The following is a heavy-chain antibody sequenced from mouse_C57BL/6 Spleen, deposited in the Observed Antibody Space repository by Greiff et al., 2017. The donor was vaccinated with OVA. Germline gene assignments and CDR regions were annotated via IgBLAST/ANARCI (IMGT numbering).Heavy chain of an antibody. CDR2: IYPGSGST. J-gene: IGHJ2*01. CDR3: ARDTTVVATRYFDY. CDR1: GYTFTSYW. D-gene: IGHD1-1*01. Sequence: QVQLKQPGAELVKPGASVKMSCKASGYTFTSYWITWVKQRPGHGLEWIGDIYPGSGSTNYNEKFKSKATLTVDTSSSTAYMQLSSLTSEDSAVYYCARDTTVVATRYFDYWGQGTTLTVSS. V-gene: IGHV1-55*01.